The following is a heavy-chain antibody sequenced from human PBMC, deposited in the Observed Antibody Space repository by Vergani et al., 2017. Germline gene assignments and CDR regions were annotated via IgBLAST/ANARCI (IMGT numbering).Heavy chain of an antibody. V-gene: IGHV4-34*01. D-gene: IGHD6-19*01. CDR3: ARGIIMWGRQWLVTTDSDAFDI. J-gene: IGHJ3*02. CDR2: INHSGIT. Sequence: QVQLQQWGAGLLKPSETLSLTCAVHGGSFSGYYWGWIRQPPGKGLEWIGEINHSGITNYNPSLKSRVTISVDTSKNQFSLKLSSVTAADTAVYYCARGIIMWGRQWLVTTDSDAFDIWGQGTMVTVSS. CDR1: GGSFSGYY.